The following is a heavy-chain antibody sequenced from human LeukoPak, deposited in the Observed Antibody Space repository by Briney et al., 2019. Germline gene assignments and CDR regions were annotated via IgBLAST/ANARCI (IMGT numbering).Heavy chain of an antibody. Sequence: GGSLRLSCVASGFTFSNYLMNWVRQAPGKGLEWVSGISHSGSSIYYADSVKGRFTISRDNSKNTLYLQMDRLRVEDTAVYYCTMALDYWGQGTLVTVSS. CDR3: TMALDY. J-gene: IGHJ4*02. CDR2: ISHSGSSI. V-gene: IGHV3-23*01. CDR1: GFTFSNYL.